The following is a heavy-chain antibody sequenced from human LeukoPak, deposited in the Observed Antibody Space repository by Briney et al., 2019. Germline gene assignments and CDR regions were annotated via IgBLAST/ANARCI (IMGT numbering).Heavy chain of an antibody. V-gene: IGHV3-48*01. CDR3: AGAGTTGDDAFDI. CDR1: GFTFSSYS. D-gene: IGHD1-1*01. CDR2: ISSSSSTI. J-gene: IGHJ3*02. Sequence: GGSLRLSCAASGFTFSSYSMNWVRQAPGKGLEWVSYISSSSSTIYYADSAKGRFTISRDNAKNSLYLQMNSLRAEDTAVYYCAGAGTTGDDAFDIWGQGTMVTVSS.